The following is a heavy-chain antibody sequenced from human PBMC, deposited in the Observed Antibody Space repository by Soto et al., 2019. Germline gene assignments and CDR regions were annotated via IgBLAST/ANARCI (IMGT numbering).Heavy chain of an antibody. CDR2: INPNSGGT. CDR1: GYTFTGYY. V-gene: IGHV1-2*02. J-gene: IGHJ6*02. CDR3: ARDSPLYDSSGYYPYYYYYYGMDV. D-gene: IGHD3-22*01. Sequence: ASVKVSCKASGYTFTGYYMHWVRQAPGQGLEWMGWINPNSGGTNYAQKFQGRVTMTRDTSISTAYMELSRLRSDDTAVYYCARDSPLYDSSGYYPYYYYYYGMDVWGQGTTVTV.